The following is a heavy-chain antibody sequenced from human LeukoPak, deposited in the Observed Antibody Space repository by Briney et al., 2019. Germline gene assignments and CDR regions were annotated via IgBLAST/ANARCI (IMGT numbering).Heavy chain of an antibody. Sequence: SVKVSCKASGGTFSSYAISWVRQAPGQGLEWMGGSIPIFGTTNYAQKFQDRVTITADKSTSTAYMELSSLRSEDTAVYYCARDGPYGDYERRAFDIWGQGTMVTVSS. CDR1: GGTFSSYA. D-gene: IGHD4-17*01. CDR2: SIPIFGTT. CDR3: ARDGPYGDYERRAFDI. J-gene: IGHJ3*02. V-gene: IGHV1-69*06.